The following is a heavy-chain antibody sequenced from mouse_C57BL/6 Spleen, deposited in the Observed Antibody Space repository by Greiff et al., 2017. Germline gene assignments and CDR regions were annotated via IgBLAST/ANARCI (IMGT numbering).Heavy chain of an antibody. CDR3: ARRVLRSHFDY. CDR2: IYPGDGDT. J-gene: IGHJ2*01. D-gene: IGHD1-1*01. V-gene: IGHV1-80*01. CDR1: GYAFSSYW. Sequence: VQVVESGAELVKPGASVKISCKASGYAFSSYWMNWVKQRPGKGLEWIGQIYPGDGDTNYNGKFKGKATLTADKSSSTAYMQLSSLTSEDSAVYFCARRVLRSHFDYWGQGTTLTVSS.